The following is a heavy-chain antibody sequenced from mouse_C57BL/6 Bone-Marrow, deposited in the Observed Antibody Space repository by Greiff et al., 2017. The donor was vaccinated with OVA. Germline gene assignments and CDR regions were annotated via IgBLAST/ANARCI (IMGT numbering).Heavy chain of an antibody. D-gene: IGHD1-1*01. J-gene: IGHJ1*03. CDR1: GYTFTDYY. CDR2: INPNNGGT. V-gene: IGHV1-26*01. Sequence: VQLQQSGPELVKPGASVKISCKASGYTFTDYYMNWVKQSHGKSLEWIGDINPNNGGTSYNQKFKGKATLTVDKSSSTAYMELRSLTSEDSAVYYCARGGVYDYFSSYGWYFDVWGTGTTVTVSS. CDR3: ARGGVYDYFSSYGWYFDV.